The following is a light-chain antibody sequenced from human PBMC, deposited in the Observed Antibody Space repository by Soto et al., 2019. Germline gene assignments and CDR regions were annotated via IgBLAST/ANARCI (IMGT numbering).Light chain of an antibody. V-gene: IGKV3-15*01. Sequence: EVVMAQSPATLPVSPGERATLSCRASQSVSSNVAWYQQKPGQAPRLLIYGASTRATAIPTRFSGGGSGTEFTLTISSLHSEDFAVYYCQQYNNWPQTFGQGTKVDIK. CDR1: QSVSSN. J-gene: IGKJ1*01. CDR2: GAS. CDR3: QQYNNWPQT.